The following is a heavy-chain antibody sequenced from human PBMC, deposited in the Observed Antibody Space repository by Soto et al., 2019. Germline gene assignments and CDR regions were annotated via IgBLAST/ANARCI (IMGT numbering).Heavy chain of an antibody. Sequence: SVKVSCKASGGTFSSYAISWVRQAPGQGLEWMGGIIPIFGTANYAQKFHGRVTITADESTRTAYLELSSLRSEDKALYYCARVGGGAGYIVVLPSSMRYYYGMYVWGQGTTVTVS. CDR3: ARVGGGAGYIVVLPSSMRYYYGMYV. D-gene: IGHD2-2*01. J-gene: IGHJ6*02. CDR1: GGTFSSYA. V-gene: IGHV1-69*13. CDR2: IIPIFGTA.